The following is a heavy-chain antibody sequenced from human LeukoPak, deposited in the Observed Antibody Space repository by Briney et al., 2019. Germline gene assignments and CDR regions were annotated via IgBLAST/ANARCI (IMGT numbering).Heavy chain of an antibody. CDR2: IIPLKGTS. Sequence: SVKVSCKASGGTLSDHVISWVRQAPGHGLEWMGGIIPLKGTSKLTQKLQDRATISADESTNTVYMEVRSLRSEDTALYYCATYDVLTGFEYWDQGTLVIVSS. CDR1: GGTLSDHV. CDR3: ATYDVLTGFEY. J-gene: IGHJ4*02. V-gene: IGHV1-69*01. D-gene: IGHD3-9*01.